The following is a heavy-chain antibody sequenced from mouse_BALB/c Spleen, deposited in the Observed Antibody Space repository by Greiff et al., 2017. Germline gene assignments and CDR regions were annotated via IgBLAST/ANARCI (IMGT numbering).Heavy chain of an antibody. D-gene: IGHD2-2*01. V-gene: IGHV5-4*02. CDR1: GFTFSDYY. J-gene: IGHJ4*01. CDR2: ISDGGSYT. Sequence: EVQVVESGGGLVKPGGSLKLSCAASGFTFSDYYMYWVRQTPEKRLEWVATISDGGSYTYYPDSVKGRFTISRDNAKNNLYLQMSSLKSEDTAMYYCARGLPMDYWGQGTSVTVSS. CDR3: ARGLPMDY.